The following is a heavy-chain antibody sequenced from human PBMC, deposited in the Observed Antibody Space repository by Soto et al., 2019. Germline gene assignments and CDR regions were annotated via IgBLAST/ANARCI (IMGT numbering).Heavy chain of an antibody. Sequence: SGGSLRLSCAASGLSFDDYAMHWVRQAPGKGLAWVSGISWISGSIGYADFVKGRFIISRENVKNSLYLRMNSLGAEDTALYYCAKDKYSSGWAFDYWGQGTLVTVSS. D-gene: IGHD6-19*01. J-gene: IGHJ4*02. V-gene: IGHV3-9*01. CDR2: ISWISGSI. CDR3: AKDKYSSGWAFDY. CDR1: GLSFDDYA.